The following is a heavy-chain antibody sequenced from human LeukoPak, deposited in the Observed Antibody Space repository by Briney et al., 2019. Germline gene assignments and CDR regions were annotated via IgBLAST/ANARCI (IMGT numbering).Heavy chain of an antibody. Sequence: GGSLRLSCAASGFTFSNYWMHWVRQTPGKGLVWVSRINSDASVTTYADSVKGRFTISRDNAKNTLYLQMNSLRAEDTAVYYCARVTAVAGTSVGVDAWGQGILVSVS. J-gene: IGHJ4*02. CDR1: GFTFSNYW. D-gene: IGHD6-19*01. CDR2: INSDASVT. V-gene: IGHV3-74*01. CDR3: ARVTAVAGTSVGVDA.